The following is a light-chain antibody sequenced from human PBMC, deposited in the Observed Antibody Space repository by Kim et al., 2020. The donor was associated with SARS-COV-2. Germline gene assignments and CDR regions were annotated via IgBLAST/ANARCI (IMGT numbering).Light chain of an antibody. Sequence: GRRDTMSRSGSRSNIGSNCVYWYQTLPGTAPKLLIYRNNPRPSGVPDRLSGSKSGTSASLAIGGLRSEDEADYYCAAWDDSLSGWVFGGGTQLTVL. CDR1: RSNIGSNC. V-gene: IGLV1-47*01. CDR3: AAWDDSLSGWV. CDR2: RNN. J-gene: IGLJ3*02.